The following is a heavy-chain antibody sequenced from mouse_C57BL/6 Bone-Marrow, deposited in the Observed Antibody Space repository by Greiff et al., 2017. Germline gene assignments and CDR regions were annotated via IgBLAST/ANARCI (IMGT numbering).Heavy chain of an antibody. J-gene: IGHJ3*01. CDR2: RDPSDSYT. Sequence: QVQPQQPGAEVVMPGASVKLSCQASCYTFPSYWIHWVKQRTGQGLEWIGERDPSDSYTNYNQKFKGKATSTVDKSSCTAYMQLSSLTSEDSAVYYCANNYGSSLFAYWGQGTLVTVSA. D-gene: IGHD1-1*01. CDR3: ANNYGSSLFAY. V-gene: IGHV1-69*01. CDR1: CYTFPSYW.